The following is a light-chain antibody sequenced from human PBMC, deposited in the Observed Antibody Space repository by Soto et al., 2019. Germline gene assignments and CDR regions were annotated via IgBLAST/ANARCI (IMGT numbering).Light chain of an antibody. Sequence: DIVMTQSPLSLPVTPGEPASISCRSSQSLLHSNGYNYLDWYLQKPGQSPQLLIYLGSNRASGVGDRFSGRGSGTDFTLKISRVEAEDVGVYYCMQALQTPLPFGVGTKVEIK. J-gene: IGKJ4*01. CDR3: MQALQTPLP. CDR1: QSLLHSNGYNY. CDR2: LGS. V-gene: IGKV2-28*01.